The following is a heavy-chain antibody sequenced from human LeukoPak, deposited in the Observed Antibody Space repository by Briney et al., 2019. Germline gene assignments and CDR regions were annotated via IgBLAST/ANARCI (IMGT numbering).Heavy chain of an antibody. CDR2: IYYSGST. CDR1: GGSISSYY. Sequence: SETLSLTCTVSGGSISSYYWSWIRQPPGKGLEWIGYIYYSGSTNYNPSLKSRVTISVDTSKNQFSLKLSSVTAADTAVYYCARGPWFGESKMEDAFDIWGQGTMVTVSS. CDR3: ARGPWFGESKMEDAFDI. D-gene: IGHD3-10*01. J-gene: IGHJ3*02. V-gene: IGHV4-59*12.